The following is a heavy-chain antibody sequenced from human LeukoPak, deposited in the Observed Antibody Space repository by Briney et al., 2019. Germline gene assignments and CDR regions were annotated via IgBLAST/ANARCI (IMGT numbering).Heavy chain of an antibody. V-gene: IGHV3-23*01. CDR1: GFTFSSYA. Sequence: GGSLRLSCAASGFTFSSYAMSWVRQAPGKGLEWVSAISGSGGSTYYADSVKGRFTISRDNAKNTLYLQMNSLRAEDTAVYYCAKRRWPYYYDSSGYHDYWGQGTLVTVSS. CDR3: AKRRWPYYYDSSGYHDY. J-gene: IGHJ4*02. CDR2: ISGSGGST. D-gene: IGHD3-22*01.